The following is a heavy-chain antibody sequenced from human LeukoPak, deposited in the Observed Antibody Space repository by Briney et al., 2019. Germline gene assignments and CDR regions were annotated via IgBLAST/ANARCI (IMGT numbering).Heavy chain of an antibody. D-gene: IGHD3-10*01. CDR1: GGSISSSNYY. CDR3: ARDYAMVRDYYFDY. J-gene: IGHJ4*02. V-gene: IGHV4-39*07. Sequence: SETLSLTCTVSGGSISSSNYYWGWIRQPPGKGLEWIGSIYYSGSTYYNPSLKSRVTISVDTSKNQFSLKLSSVTAADTAVYYCARDYAMVRDYYFDYWGQGTLVTVSS. CDR2: IYYSGST.